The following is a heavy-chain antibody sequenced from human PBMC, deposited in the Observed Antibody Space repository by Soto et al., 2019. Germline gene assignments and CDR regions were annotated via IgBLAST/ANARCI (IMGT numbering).Heavy chain of an antibody. Sequence: QVQLVQSGAELKKPGSSVKVSCKASGGNFRSYAISWVRQAPGQGLEWMGGIVPIFGIRNYAQRFQGRVTITTDESTSTDYMELSSLRSDDTAVYFCARPDERGYSSNHHYYYALDVWGQGTTVTVTS. CDR2: IVPIFGIR. J-gene: IGHJ6*02. CDR1: GGNFRSYA. V-gene: IGHV1-69*01. CDR3: ARPDERGYSSNHHYYYALDV. D-gene: IGHD2-21*01.